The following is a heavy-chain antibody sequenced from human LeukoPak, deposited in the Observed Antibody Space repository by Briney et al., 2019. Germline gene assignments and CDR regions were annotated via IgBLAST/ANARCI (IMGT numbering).Heavy chain of an antibody. CDR3: TRAGRYCGGGSCYSFY. CDR2: IRSKAHGGTT. Sequence: GGSLRLSCTASGFTFGDYAMSWFRQAPGEGLEWVGFIRSKAHGGTTEYAASVKGRFTISRDDSKSIAYLQMDSLKTEDTAVYYCTRAGRYCGGGSCYSFYWGQGTLVTVSS. V-gene: IGHV3-49*03. CDR1: GFTFGDYA. J-gene: IGHJ4*02. D-gene: IGHD2-15*01.